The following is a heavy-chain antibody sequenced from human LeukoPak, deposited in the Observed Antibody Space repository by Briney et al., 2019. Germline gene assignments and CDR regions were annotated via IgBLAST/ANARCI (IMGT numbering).Heavy chain of an antibody. Sequence: GASVKVSCKASGGTFSSYAISWVRQAPGQGLEWMGGIIPIFGTANYAQKFQGRVTITADESTSTAYMELSSLRSEDTAVYYCARSTYYYDSSGYYLPFHFDYWVQGTLVTVSS. J-gene: IGHJ4*02. V-gene: IGHV1-69*01. CDR3: ARSTYYYDSSGYYLPFHFDY. CDR2: IIPIFGTA. CDR1: GGTFSSYA. D-gene: IGHD3-22*01.